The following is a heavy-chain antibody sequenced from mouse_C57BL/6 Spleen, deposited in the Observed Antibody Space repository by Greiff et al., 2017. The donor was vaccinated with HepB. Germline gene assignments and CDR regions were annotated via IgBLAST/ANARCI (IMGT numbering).Heavy chain of an antibody. CDR1: GYTFTDHT. CDR2: IYPRDGST. D-gene: IGHD1-1*01. J-gene: IGHJ4*01. CDR3: ARCYYYGSRSYAMDY. Sequence: QVQLQQSDAELVKPGASVKISCKVSGYTFTDHTIHWMKQRPEQGLEWIGYIYPRDGSTKYNEKFKGKATLTADKSSSTAYMQLNSLTSEDSAVYFCARCYYYGSRSYAMDYWGQGTSVTVSS. V-gene: IGHV1-78*01.